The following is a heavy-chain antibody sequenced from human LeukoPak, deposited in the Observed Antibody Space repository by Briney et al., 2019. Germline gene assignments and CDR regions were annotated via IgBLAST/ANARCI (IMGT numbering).Heavy chain of an antibody. V-gene: IGHV3-21*04. D-gene: IGHD3-9*01. Sequence: GGSLRLSCAASGFTFSSYSMNWVRQAPGKGLEWVSSISSSSSYIYYADSVKGRFTISRDNAKNSLYLQMNSLRAEDTAVYYCASPGIRYFDWLPHPFDYWGQGTLVTVSS. CDR2: ISSSSSYI. J-gene: IGHJ4*02. CDR3: ASPGIRYFDWLPHPFDY. CDR1: GFTFSSYS.